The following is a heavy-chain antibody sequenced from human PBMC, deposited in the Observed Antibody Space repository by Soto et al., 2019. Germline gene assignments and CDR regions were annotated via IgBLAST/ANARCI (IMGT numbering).Heavy chain of an antibody. J-gene: IGHJ4*02. CDR2: MFYGVST. Sequence: SDTLSLTCTVSGSSINSSGYYWGWIRQPPGKGLEWIGSMFYGVSTYYNPSLKSRVIVSVDTSKNQFSLNLRSVTAADTAVYYCARLPSRHLVDYWGQGSLVTVSS. V-gene: IGHV4-39*01. CDR3: ARLPSRHLVDY. CDR1: GSSINSSGYY. D-gene: IGHD3-3*02.